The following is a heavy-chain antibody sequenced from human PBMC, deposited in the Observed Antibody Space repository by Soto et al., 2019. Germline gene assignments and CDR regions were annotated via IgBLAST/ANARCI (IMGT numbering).Heavy chain of an antibody. Sequence: GGSLRLSCAASGFTFSNAWMTWVRQAPGKGLEWVGRIRSKTDGGTTDYAAPVKGRFTISRDDSKNTLYLQMNSLKTEDTAVYYCTTGPVILHYGDYDDYWGQGTLVTVSS. V-gene: IGHV3-15*01. D-gene: IGHD4-17*01. CDR1: GFTFSNAW. CDR2: IRSKTDGGTT. J-gene: IGHJ4*02. CDR3: TTGPVILHYGDYDDY.